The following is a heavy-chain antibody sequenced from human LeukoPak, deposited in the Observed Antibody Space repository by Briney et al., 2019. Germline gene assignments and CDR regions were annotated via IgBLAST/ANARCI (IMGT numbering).Heavy chain of an antibody. CDR1: GGFNTHYY. CDR3: ATYRTSFIYWYFDL. J-gene: IGHJ2*01. CDR2: ISYTGST. V-gene: IGHV4-59*01. D-gene: IGHD2-2*01. Sequence: PSETLSLTCSVSGGFNTHYYWSWIRQPPGKGLEWIGYISYTGSTNYNPSLKSRVSLSVDTSKNQFSLELSSVTAADTAVYYCATYRTSFIYWYFDLWGRGTLVTVSS.